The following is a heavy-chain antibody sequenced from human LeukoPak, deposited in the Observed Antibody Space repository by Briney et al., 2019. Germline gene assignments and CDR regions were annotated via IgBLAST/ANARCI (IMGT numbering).Heavy chain of an antibody. CDR2: INSDGSTT. D-gene: IGHD3-10*01. CDR1: GFTLNGYW. Sequence: GGSLRLSCAAPGFTLNGYWMHWVRQAPGKGLVWVSRINSDGSTTSYADSVKGRFTISRDNSKNTLYLQMNSLRAEDTAVYFCARVATGSYDWFDPWGLGTLVTVSS. V-gene: IGHV3-74*01. J-gene: IGHJ5*02. CDR3: ARVATGSYDWFDP.